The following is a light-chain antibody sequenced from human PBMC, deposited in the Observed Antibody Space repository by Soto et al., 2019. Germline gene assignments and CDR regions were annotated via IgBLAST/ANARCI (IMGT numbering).Light chain of an antibody. J-gene: IGKJ1*01. V-gene: IGKV3-20*01. CDR1: QSVSSSY. Sequence: DIVLTQSPGTLSLSPGERATLSCRASQSVSSSYLTWYQQKRGQAPRLLIYGASSRATGIPDRFSGSGSGTYVTLTISRLEPEDFAVYYCQQYGSSRTFGQGTKVEIK. CDR3: QQYGSSRT. CDR2: GAS.